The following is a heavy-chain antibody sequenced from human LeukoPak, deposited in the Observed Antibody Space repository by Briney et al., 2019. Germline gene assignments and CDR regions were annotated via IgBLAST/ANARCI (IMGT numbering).Heavy chain of an antibody. CDR1: GDSFSSYH. CDR3: ARVGRGDHTWGSYSCDH. D-gene: IGHD3-16*01. CDR2: ISSSGST. Sequence: KPSETLSLTCTVSVSGDSFSSYHWSWLRQPPGKGLEWIGYISSSGSTSYNPSLKSRLTISVDTSKNQFSLKLSSVTAADTAVYYCARVGRGDHTWGSYSCDHLGQGTLVSVSS. V-gene: IGHV4-59*01. J-gene: IGHJ4*02.